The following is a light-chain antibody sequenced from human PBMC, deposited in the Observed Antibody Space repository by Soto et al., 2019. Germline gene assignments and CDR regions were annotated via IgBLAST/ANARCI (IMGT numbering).Light chain of an antibody. CDR3: QQYVSSPPNT. J-gene: IGKJ5*01. CDR1: QRVSSGY. CDR2: GTS. V-gene: IGKV3-20*01. Sequence: DIVLTQSPGTLSLSLVERATLSCRASQRVSSGYLAWYQQKPGQTPRLLIYGTSKWATGIPARFSGSGSGTEFTLTISRLEPEDFAVYYCQQYVSSPPNTFGQGTRLEIK.